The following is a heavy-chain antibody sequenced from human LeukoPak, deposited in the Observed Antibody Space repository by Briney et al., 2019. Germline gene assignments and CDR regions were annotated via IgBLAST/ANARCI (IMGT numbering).Heavy chain of an antibody. J-gene: IGHJ4*02. Sequence: QPGGSLRLSCAASGFTVSSNYMSWVRQAPGKGLEWVSVIYSGGSTYYADSVKGRFTISRDNSKNTLYLQMNSLRAEDTAVYYCAKDYIAVESYFDYWGQGTLVTVSS. CDR3: AKDYIAVESYFDY. V-gene: IGHV3-66*01. CDR1: GFTVSSNY. CDR2: IYSGGST. D-gene: IGHD6-19*01.